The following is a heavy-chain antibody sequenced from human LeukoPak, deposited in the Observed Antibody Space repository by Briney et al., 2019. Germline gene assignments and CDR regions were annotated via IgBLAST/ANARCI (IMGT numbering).Heavy chain of an antibody. V-gene: IGHV4-34*01. CDR1: GGSFSGYY. Sequence: KTSETLSLTCAVYGGSFSGYYWSWIRQPPGKGLEWIGEINHSGSTNYNPSLKSRVTISVDTSKNQFSLKLSSVTAADTAVYYCARVRGYCSGGSCYPYWFDPWGQGTLVTVSS. CDR2: INHSGST. J-gene: IGHJ5*02. D-gene: IGHD2-15*01. CDR3: ARVRGYCSGGSCYPYWFDP.